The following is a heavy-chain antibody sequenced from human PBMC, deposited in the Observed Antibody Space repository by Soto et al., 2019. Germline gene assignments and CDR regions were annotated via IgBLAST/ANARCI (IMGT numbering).Heavy chain of an antibody. J-gene: IGHJ4*02. CDR3: ASHRSKQRLVRRAYFDY. Sequence: SETLSLTCTVSGGSISSSSYYWGWIRQPPGKGLEWIGSIYYSGSTYYNPSLKSRVTISVDTSKNQFSLKLSSVTAADTAVYYCASHRSKQRLVRRAYFDYWGQGTLVTVSS. CDR2: IYYSGST. CDR1: GGSISSSSYY. V-gene: IGHV4-39*01. D-gene: IGHD6-13*01.